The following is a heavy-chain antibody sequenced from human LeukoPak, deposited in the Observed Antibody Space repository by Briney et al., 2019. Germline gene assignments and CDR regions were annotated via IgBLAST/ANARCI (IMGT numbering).Heavy chain of an antibody. V-gene: IGHV1-8*03. CDR1: GYTFTSYD. D-gene: IGHD7-27*01. CDR2: MNPNSGNT. Sequence: ASVKVSCKASGYTFTSYDINWVRQATGQGLEWMGWMNPNSGNTGYAQKFQGRVTITRNTSISTAYMELSSLRSEDTAVYYCARGRRGHPSPGYYYYMDVWGKGTTVTVSS. J-gene: IGHJ6*03. CDR3: ARGRRGHPSPGYYYYMDV.